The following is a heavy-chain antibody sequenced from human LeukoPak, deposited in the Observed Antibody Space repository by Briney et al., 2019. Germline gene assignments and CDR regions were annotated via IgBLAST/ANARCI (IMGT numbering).Heavy chain of an antibody. J-gene: IGHJ4*02. Sequence: PGGSLRLSCAASGFTFSSYAMSWVRQAPGKGLEWVSAISGSGGSTYYADSVKGRFTISRDNSKNPLYLQMNSLRAEDTAVYYCAKDIMIVATNRPFDYWGQGTLATVSS. CDR3: AKDIMIVATNRPFDY. CDR1: GFTFSSYA. V-gene: IGHV3-23*01. D-gene: IGHD5-12*01. CDR2: ISGSGGST.